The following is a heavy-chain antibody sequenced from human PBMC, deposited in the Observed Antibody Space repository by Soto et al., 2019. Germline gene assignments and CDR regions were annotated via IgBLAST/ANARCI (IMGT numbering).Heavy chain of an antibody. V-gene: IGHV3-7*03. Sequence: EGQLGESGGDLVQPGGSLRLSCAASGFTFHSYGMTWVRQAPGKGPEWVASISSGGTEKYYVDSVKGRFTISRDDAKQSLHLHMCSLRAEDTGIYFCSRDHYGSGAVWGQGTPVTVAS. CDR3: SRDHYGSGAV. J-gene: IGHJ4*02. CDR1: GFTFHSYG. CDR2: ISSGGTEK. D-gene: IGHD3-10*01.